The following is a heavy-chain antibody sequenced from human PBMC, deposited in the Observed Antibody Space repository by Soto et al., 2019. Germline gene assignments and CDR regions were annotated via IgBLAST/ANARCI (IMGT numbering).Heavy chain of an antibody. V-gene: IGHV3-30*18. CDR1: GFTFSTYG. Sequence: QVQLVESEGGVVQPGRSLRLACTASGFTFSTYGMHWVRQAPGKGLEWVTVISYAGNVAYYADSVKGRFTSSRDNSKNTLYLQMNSLRTEDTSVYYGAKEGPITNGYFDYWGQGTLVTVSS. J-gene: IGHJ4*02. CDR2: ISYAGNVA. CDR3: AKEGPITNGYFDY.